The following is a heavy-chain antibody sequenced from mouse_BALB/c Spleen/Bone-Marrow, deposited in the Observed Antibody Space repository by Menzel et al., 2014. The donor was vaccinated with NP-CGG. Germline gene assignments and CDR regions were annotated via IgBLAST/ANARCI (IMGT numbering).Heavy chain of an antibody. D-gene: IGHD2-1*01. CDR1: GYTFTSYR. Sequence: VQLQQSGAELVRPGASVKLSCKASGYTFTSYRMNWVKQRPEQGPEWIGRIDPYDSETHYNQKFKDKAILTVDKSSSTAYMQLSSLTSEDSAVYYCAREGYYGNYDYAMDYWGQGTSVTVSS. CDR3: AREGYYGNYDYAMDY. CDR2: IDPYDSET. V-gene: IGHV1-52*01. J-gene: IGHJ4*01.